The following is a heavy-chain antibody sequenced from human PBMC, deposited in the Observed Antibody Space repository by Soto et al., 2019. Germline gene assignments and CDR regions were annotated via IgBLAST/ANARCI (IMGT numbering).Heavy chain of an antibody. CDR2: INLDGSEE. CDR1: GFTFRTYW. CDR3: ARDGSTSWYSYDYHGMDV. Sequence: EVQLVESGGGLVQPGGSLRLSCAASGFTFRTYWLSWVRQVPGKGLEWVANINLDGSEENYVDSVKGRFTISRDNARNSLSLQMSSLRAEDTALYYCARDGSTSWYSYDYHGMDVWGQGTTVTVSS. V-gene: IGHV3-7*05. D-gene: IGHD5-18*01. J-gene: IGHJ6*02.